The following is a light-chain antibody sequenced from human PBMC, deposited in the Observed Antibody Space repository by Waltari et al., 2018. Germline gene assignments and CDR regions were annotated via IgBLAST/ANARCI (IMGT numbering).Light chain of an antibody. Sequence: EIMFTQSPGILSLSPGERSTLSCRASQIILRALAWYQQKPGQAPRLLIYDVSTRASGIPDRFSGSGSGTDFSLTISRLEPEVFAVYYCQHYVRLPVTFGQGTKLEFK. CDR3: QHYVRLPVT. J-gene: IGKJ1*01. CDR1: QIILRA. CDR2: DVS. V-gene: IGKV3-20*01.